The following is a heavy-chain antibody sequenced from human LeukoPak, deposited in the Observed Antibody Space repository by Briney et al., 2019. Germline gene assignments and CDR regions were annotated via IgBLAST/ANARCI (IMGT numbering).Heavy chain of an antibody. CDR3: ASDPTPYISGWYRSDY. V-gene: IGHV3-21*01. J-gene: IGHJ4*02. CDR2: ISSSSSDI. Sequence: GGSLRLSCAASGFIFSTYSMNWVRQAPGKGLEWVSSISSSSSDISYADSVKGRFTISGDNAKNSLYLQMNSLRTEDTAVYYCASDPTPYISGWYRSDYWGQGTLVTVSS. CDR1: GFIFSTYS. D-gene: IGHD6-19*01.